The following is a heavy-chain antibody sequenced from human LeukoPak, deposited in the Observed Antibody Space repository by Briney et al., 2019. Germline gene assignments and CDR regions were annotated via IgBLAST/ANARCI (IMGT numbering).Heavy chain of an antibody. CDR2: VNSGGDDT. Sequence: PGGSLRLSCAASGFTASSTHMTWVRQAPGKGLEWVSIVNSGGDDTYYADSVKGRFTISRDNSKNTVYLEMNSLRVEDTAVYYCASGNFDFWSGPNDYWGQGTLVTVSS. CDR3: ASGNFDFWSGPNDY. V-gene: IGHV3-66*01. D-gene: IGHD3-3*01. CDR1: GFTASSTH. J-gene: IGHJ4*02.